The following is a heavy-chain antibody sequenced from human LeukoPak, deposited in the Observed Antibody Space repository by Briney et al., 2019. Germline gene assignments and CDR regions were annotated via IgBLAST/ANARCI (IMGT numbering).Heavy chain of an antibody. J-gene: IGHJ4*02. Sequence: SETLSLTCTVSGGSISSGDYYWSWIRQPPGKGLEWTGYIYYSGSTYYNPSLKSRVTISVDTSKNQFSLKLSSVTAADTAVYYCARGIAAAGDFDYWGQGTLVTVSS. CDR1: GGSISSGDYY. D-gene: IGHD6-13*01. V-gene: IGHV4-30-4*01. CDR3: ARGIAAAGDFDY. CDR2: IYYSGST.